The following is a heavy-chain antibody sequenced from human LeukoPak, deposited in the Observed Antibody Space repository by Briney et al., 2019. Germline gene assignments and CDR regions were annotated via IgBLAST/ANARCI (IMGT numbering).Heavy chain of an antibody. CDR2: SKANRYAT. CDR3: TGDGRYSYGYKAFNY. Sequence: SKANRYATAYAASVKGRFTISRDDSKNTAYLQMNSLKTEDTAVYYCTGDGRYSYGYKAFNYWGQGTLVTVSS. D-gene: IGHD5-18*01. J-gene: IGHJ4*02. V-gene: IGHV3-73*01.